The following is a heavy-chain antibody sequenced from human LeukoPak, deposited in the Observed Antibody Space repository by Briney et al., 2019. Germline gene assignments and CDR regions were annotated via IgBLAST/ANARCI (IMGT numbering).Heavy chain of an antibody. Sequence: GESLKISCKGSGYSFTSYWIGWVRQMPGKGLEWMGIIYPGDSDTRYSPSFQGQVTISADKPISTAYLQWSSLKASDTAMYYCARQEGGSQTGGDYFDYWGQGTLVTVSS. CDR2: IYPGDSDT. D-gene: IGHD7-27*01. CDR1: GYSFTSYW. V-gene: IGHV5-51*01. J-gene: IGHJ4*02. CDR3: ARQEGGSQTGGDYFDY.